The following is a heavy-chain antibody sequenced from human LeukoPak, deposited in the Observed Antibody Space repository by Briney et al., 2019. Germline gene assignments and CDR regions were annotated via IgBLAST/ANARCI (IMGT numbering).Heavy chain of an antibody. CDR3: ARDLLNYGSDYYDVGIFDS. CDR1: GFSFSTSC. CDR2: ISKDGRKN. J-gene: IGHJ4*02. D-gene: IGHD3-10*01. V-gene: IGHV3-30*04. Sequence: PGRSLRLSCEASGFSFSTSCVHCVRQAPGKGLEWMAVISKDGRKNHYADSVKGRFTISRDNSKSTLFLQMNSLRPEETAIYYCARDLLNYGSDYYDVGIFDSWGQGTLVTVSS.